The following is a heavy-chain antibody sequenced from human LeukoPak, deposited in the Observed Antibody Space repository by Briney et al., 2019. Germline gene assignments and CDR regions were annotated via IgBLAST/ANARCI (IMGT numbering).Heavy chain of an antibody. D-gene: IGHD2-2*01. CDR3: ATICSSTSCRLDDY. J-gene: IGHJ4*02. V-gene: IGHV1-24*01. CDR1: GYTFTNYG. Sequence: ASVKVSCKASGYTFTNYGISWVRQAPGQGLEWMGGFDPEDGETIYAQKFQGRVTMTEDTSTDTAYMELSSLRSEDTAVYYCATICSSTSCRLDDYWGQGTLVTVSS. CDR2: FDPEDGET.